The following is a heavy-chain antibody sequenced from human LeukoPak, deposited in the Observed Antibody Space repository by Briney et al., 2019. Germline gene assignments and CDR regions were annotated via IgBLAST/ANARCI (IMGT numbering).Heavy chain of an antibody. Sequence: SETLSLTCTVSGGSISNYYWSWSRQPPGKGLECMGYIYYSGTTNYNPSLKSRVTISVDTSKNQFSLKLSSVTAADTAVYYCARHGGYSSPYLHWGQGTLVTVSS. J-gene: IGHJ1*01. V-gene: IGHV4-59*08. CDR2: IYYSGTT. D-gene: IGHD6-13*01. CDR3: ARHGGYSSPYLH. CDR1: GGSISNYY.